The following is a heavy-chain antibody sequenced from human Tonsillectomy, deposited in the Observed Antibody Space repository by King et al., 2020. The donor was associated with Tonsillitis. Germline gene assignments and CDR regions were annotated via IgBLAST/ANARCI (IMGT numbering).Heavy chain of an antibody. Sequence: VQLVESGGGLVQPGGSLRLSFAASGFTFSSYAMSWVRQAPGKGLEWVSVIYSAGSSTYYADSVKGRFTISRDNSKNTLYLQMNSLRAEDTAVYYCAKDREGHYYDSSVYFPFDYWGQGTLVTVSS. V-gene: IGHV3-23*03. CDR2: IYSAGSST. J-gene: IGHJ4*02. D-gene: IGHD3-22*01. CDR1: GFTFSSYA. CDR3: AKDREGHYYDSSVYFPFDY.